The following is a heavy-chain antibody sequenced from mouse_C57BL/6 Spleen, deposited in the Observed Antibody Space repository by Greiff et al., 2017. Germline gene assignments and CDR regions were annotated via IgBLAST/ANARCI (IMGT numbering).Heavy chain of an antibody. CDR1: GYTFTDYN. J-gene: IGHJ2*01. CDR2: INPNNGGT. CDR3: ATDSSRVYVDY. V-gene: IGHV1-22*01. D-gene: IGHD2-5*01. Sequence: VQLKQSGPELVKPGASVKMSCKASGYTFTDYNMHWVKQSHGKSLEWIGYINPNNGGTSYNQKFKGKATLTVNKSSSTAYMELRSLTSEDSAVYYCATDSSRVYVDYWGQGTTLTVSS.